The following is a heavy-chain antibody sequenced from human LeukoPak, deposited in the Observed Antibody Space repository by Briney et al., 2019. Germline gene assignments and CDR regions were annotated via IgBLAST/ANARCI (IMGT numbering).Heavy chain of an antibody. CDR1: GGSISSGGYS. D-gene: IGHD4-17*01. CDR2: IYHSGST. J-gene: IGHJ5*02. V-gene: IGHV4-30-2*01. Sequence: SETLSPTCAVSGGSISSGGYSWSWIRQPPGKGLEWIGYIYHSGSTYYNPSLKSRVTISVDRSKNQFSLKLSSVTAADTAVYYCARGGATVTTPLNWFDPWGQGTLVTVSS. CDR3: ARGGATVTTPLNWFDP.